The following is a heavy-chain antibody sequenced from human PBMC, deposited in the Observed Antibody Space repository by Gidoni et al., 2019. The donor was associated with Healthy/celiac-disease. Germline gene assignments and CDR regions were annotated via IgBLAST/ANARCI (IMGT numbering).Heavy chain of an antibody. D-gene: IGHD3-22*01. CDR3: AKDIGVSYYYDSSGLAAFDI. Sequence: EVQLLESGGGLVQPGGSLRLSCAASGFTFSSYAMSWVRQAPGKGLEWVSAISGSGGSTYYADSVKGRFTISRDNSKNTLYLQMNSLRAEDTAVYYCAKDIGVSYYYDSSGLAAFDIWGQGTMVTVSS. CDR1: GFTFSSYA. CDR2: ISGSGGST. J-gene: IGHJ3*02. V-gene: IGHV3-23*01.